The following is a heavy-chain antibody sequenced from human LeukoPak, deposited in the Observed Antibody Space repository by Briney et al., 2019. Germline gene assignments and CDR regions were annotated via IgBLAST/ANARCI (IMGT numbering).Heavy chain of an antibody. Sequence: GASVKVSCKVSGYTLTELSMHWVRQAPGKGLEWMGGFDPEDGETIYAQKFQGRVTMTEDTSTDTAYMELSSLRSEDTAVYYCATFSPTYYYDSVPAFDIWGQGTMVTVSS. D-gene: IGHD3-22*01. V-gene: IGHV1-24*01. CDR1: GYTLTELS. CDR3: ATFSPTYYYDSVPAFDI. CDR2: FDPEDGET. J-gene: IGHJ3*02.